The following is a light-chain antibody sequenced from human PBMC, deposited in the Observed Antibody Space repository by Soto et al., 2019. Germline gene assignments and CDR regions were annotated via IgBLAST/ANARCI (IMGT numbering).Light chain of an antibody. CDR1: QSVSSN. V-gene: IGKV3-15*01. J-gene: IGKJ5*01. CDR2: ATS. Sequence: ERVMTQSPATLSVTPGERATLSCRASQSVSSNLAWYQQKPGQAPRLLIYATSTRVTGIPDRFSGSGSGTEFTLTISSLQSEDFAVYHCQQYDNKPPITFGQGTRLEIK. CDR3: QQYDNKPPIT.